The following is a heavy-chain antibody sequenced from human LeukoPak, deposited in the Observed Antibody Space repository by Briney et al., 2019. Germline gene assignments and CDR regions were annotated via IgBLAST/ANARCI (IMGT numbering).Heavy chain of an antibody. J-gene: IGHJ4*02. V-gene: IGHV4-59*01. CDR2: IYYSGST. CDR3: ARVGDFWSEIDY. Sequence: SETLSLTCTVSGGSISSYYWSWIRQPAGKGLEWIGYIYYSGSTNYNPSLKSRVTISVDTSKNQFSLKLSSVTAADTAVYYCARVGDFWSEIDYWGQGTLVTVSS. D-gene: IGHD3-3*01. CDR1: GGSISSYY.